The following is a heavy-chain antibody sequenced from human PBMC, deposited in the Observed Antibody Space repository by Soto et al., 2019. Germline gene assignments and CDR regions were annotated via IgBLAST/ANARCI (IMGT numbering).Heavy chain of an antibody. Sequence: GSLRLSCAASGFTFSSYRMSWVRQAPGKGLEWVANIKQDGSEKYYVDSVKGRFTISRDNAKNSLYLQMNSLRAEDTAVYYCARDPNIVLVPAALRSYYYYYGMGVWGQGTTVTVSS. CDR1: GFTFSSYR. CDR3: ARDPNIVLVPAALRSYYYYYGMGV. J-gene: IGHJ6*02. D-gene: IGHD2-2*01. CDR2: IKQDGSEK. V-gene: IGHV3-7*01.